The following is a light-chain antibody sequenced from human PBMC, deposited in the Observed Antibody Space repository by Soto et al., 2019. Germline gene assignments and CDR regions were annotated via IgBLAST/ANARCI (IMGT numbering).Light chain of an antibody. V-gene: IGKV3-20*01. CDR1: QSVSSNY. CDR3: QQYGSSPYT. J-gene: IGKJ2*01. CDR2: GAS. Sequence: IVLTQSPGTLSLSPGERATLSCRASQSVSSNYLAWYQQQPGQAPRLLIYGASSRATGIPDRFSGSGSGTDFTLTISRLEPEDFALYYCQQYGSSPYTFGQGTKLEIK.